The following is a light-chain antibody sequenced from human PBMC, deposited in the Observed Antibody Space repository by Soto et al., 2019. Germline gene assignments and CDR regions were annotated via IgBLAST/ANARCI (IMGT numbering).Light chain of an antibody. J-gene: IGLJ3*02. CDR1: SSNIGSNT. V-gene: IGLV1-44*01. CDR2: SNN. CDR3: ATWDHSLDAWV. Sequence: QSVLTQPPSASGTPGQRVTVSCSGSSSNIGSNTVNWYHHLPGTAPKLLIYSNNQRPSGVPDRFSGSKSGTSASLAISGLQSEDEADYYCATWDHSLDAWVFGGGTKVTVL.